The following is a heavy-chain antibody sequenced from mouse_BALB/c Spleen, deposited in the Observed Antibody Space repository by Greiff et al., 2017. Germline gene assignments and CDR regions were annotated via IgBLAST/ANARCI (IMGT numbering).Heavy chain of an antibody. V-gene: IGHV5-6-5*01. J-gene: IGHJ4*01. D-gene: IGHD1-2*01. CDR2: ISSGGST. Sequence: EVQLVESGGGLVKPGGSLKLSCAASGFSFSSYAMPWVRQTPEKSLEWVASISSGGSTYYPDSVKGRFTISRDNARNILYLQMNSLRSEDTAMYYCARFITPDLNYAMDYWGQGTSVTVSA. CDR3: ARFITPDLNYAMDY. CDR1: GFSFSSYA.